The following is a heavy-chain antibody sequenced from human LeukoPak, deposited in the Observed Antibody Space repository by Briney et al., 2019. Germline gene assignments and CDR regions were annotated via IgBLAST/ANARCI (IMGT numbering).Heavy chain of an antibody. CDR3: ARGRVVGARIDY. D-gene: IGHD1-26*01. CDR1: GGTFSSYA. V-gene: IGHV1-18*01. CDR2: ISGYNGKT. J-gene: IGHJ4*02. Sequence: ASVKVSCKASGGTFSSYAISWVRQAPGQGLEWMGWISGYNGKTKYAQKLQDRVTMTTDTSTTTAYMELRSLTSDDTAVYYCARGRVVGARIDYWGQGTLVTVSS.